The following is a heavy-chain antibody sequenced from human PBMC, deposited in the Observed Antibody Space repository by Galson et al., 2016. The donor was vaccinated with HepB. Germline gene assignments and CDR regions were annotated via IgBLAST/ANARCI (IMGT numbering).Heavy chain of an antibody. CDR2: LYWDDDK. V-gene: IGHV2-5*02. Sequence: PALVKPTQTLTLTCTFSGFSLSTAGVAVGWIRQPPGKALEWLATLYWDDDKRYSPSLQTRLTLAKDTSKNHVVLTMTNMDPVDTATYYCAHTTVTKGFDYWGQGALVTVSS. CDR3: AHTTVTKGFDY. CDR1: GFSLSTAGVA. J-gene: IGHJ4*02. D-gene: IGHD4-17*01.